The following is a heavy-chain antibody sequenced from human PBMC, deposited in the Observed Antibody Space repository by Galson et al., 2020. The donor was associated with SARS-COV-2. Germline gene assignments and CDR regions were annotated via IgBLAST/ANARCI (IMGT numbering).Heavy chain of an antibody. J-gene: IGHJ6*02. D-gene: IGHD2-15*01. V-gene: IGHV3-21*06. CDR3: ARVGGMATTPANYYYYGLDV. CDR2: ISAGSSYI. CDR1: GFPFSSYS. Sequence: GGSLRLSCVASGFPFSSYSMNWVRQAPGKGLEWVSSISAGSSYIYYADSVKGRFTISRDNARNSLFLQMHSLRVEDTAVYYCARVGGMATTPANYYYYGLDVWGQGTTVTVSS.